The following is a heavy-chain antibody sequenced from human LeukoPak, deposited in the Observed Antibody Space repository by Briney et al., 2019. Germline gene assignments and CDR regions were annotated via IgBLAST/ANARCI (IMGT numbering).Heavy chain of an antibody. V-gene: IGHV3-21*01. CDR3: AREGSIVGATGYFDY. CDR2: ISSSSSYI. Sequence: GGSLRLSCAASGFTFSSYSMNWVRQAPGKGLEWVSSISSSSSYIYCADSVKGRFTISRDNAKNSLYLQMNSLRAEDTAVYYCAREGSIVGATGYFDYWGQGTLVTVSS. D-gene: IGHD1-26*01. CDR1: GFTFSSYS. J-gene: IGHJ4*02.